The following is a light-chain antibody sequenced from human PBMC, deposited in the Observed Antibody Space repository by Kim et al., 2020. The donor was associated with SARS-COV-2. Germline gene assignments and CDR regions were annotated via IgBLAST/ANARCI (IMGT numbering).Light chain of an antibody. Sequence: IQMTQSPSSLSASIGARVTITCRTSQNIRTNLNWYQQRPGKAPKLLIYVSSSLQSEVPSRVSGSGSGADFTLTIAGLQADDFATYLCQQTNSNLPTFGGRTTMDI. J-gene: IGKJ4*01. CDR1: QNIRTN. CDR3: QQTNSNLPT. CDR2: VSS. V-gene: IGKV1-39*01.